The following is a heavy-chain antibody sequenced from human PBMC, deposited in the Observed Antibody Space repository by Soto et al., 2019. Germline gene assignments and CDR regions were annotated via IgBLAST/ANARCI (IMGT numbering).Heavy chain of an antibody. CDR2: ISAYNGKT. CDR3: ARDRLIAVTGLLHY. CDR1: GYPFTSYG. V-gene: IGHV1-18*01. D-gene: IGHD6-19*01. J-gene: IGHJ4*02. Sequence: QVQLVQSGAEVKKPGASVKVSCKTSGYPFTSYGINWVRQAPGQGPEWMGWISAYNGKTSYTQKFPGSVTMTTDTSTSTAYMELTSLRSDDTAVYYCARDRLIAVTGLLHYWGQGTLVTVSS.